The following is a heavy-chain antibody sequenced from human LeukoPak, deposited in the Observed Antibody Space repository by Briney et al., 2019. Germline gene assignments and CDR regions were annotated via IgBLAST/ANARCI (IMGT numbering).Heavy chain of an antibody. V-gene: IGHV3-23*01. D-gene: IGHD1-20*01. Sequence: GGSLRLSCAASGFALSSYGMSWVRQAPAKGLEWVSTLSARGDSTYYVDSVKGRFTISRDNSKNTLYLQMDSLRAEDTAVYFCAKRDCSDNNCYFVNWGQGTLVTVSS. J-gene: IGHJ4*02. CDR2: LSARGDST. CDR3: AKRDCSDNNCYFVN. CDR1: GFALSSYG.